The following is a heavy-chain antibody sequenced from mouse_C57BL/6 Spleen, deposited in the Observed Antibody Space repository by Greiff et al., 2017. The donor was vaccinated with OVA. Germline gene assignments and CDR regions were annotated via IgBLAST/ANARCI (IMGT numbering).Heavy chain of an antibody. CDR3: ARGRDSSGYVGY. D-gene: IGHD3-2*02. J-gene: IGHJ2*01. Sequence: QVQLKQPGAELVKPGASVKLSCKASGYTFTSYWMHWVKQRPGQGLEWIGMIHPNSGSTNYNEKFKSKATLTVDKSSSTAYMQLSSLTSEDSAVYYCARGRDSSGYVGYWGQGTTLTVSS. V-gene: IGHV1-64*01. CDR2: IHPNSGST. CDR1: GYTFTSYW.